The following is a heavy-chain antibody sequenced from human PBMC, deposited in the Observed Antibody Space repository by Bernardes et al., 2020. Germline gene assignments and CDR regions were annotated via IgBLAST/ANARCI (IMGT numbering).Heavy chain of an antibody. CDR3: AIEKQQLAIRAYKKLDY. D-gene: IGHD6-13*01. Sequence: GESLKISCKGSGYSFTSYWISWVRQMPGKGLEWMGRIDPSDSYTNYSPSFQGHVTISADKSISTAYLQWSSLKASDTAMYYCAIEKQQLAIRAYKKLDYWGQGTLVTVSS. CDR1: GYSFTSYW. CDR2: IDPSDSYT. V-gene: IGHV5-10-1*01. J-gene: IGHJ4*02.